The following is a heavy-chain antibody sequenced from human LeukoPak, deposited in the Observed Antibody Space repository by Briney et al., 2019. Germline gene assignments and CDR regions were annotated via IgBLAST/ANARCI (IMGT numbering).Heavy chain of an antibody. V-gene: IGHV1-69*04. Sequence: SVKVSCKASGGTFSSYAISWVRQAPGQGLEWMGRIIPILGIANYAQKFQGRVTITAVKSTSTAYMELSSLRSEDTAVYYCATCHPNYYDSSPFDPWGQGTLVTVSS. D-gene: IGHD3-22*01. CDR3: ATCHPNYYDSSPFDP. J-gene: IGHJ5*02. CDR2: IIPILGIA. CDR1: GGTFSSYA.